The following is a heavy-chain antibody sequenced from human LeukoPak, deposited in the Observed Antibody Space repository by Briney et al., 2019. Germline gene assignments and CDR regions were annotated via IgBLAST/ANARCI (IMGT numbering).Heavy chain of an antibody. CDR3: ARDNDYYDSSGYYYYYGMDV. CDR1: GVTLSSDW. Sequence: GGSLRLSCAASGVTLSSDWMSCVRQAPGKGLECVANIKQDGSEKYYVDSVKDRFTISRDNAKNSLYLQMNSLRAEDTAVYYCARDNDYYDSSGYYYYYGMDVWGQGTTVTVSS. CDR2: IKQDGSEK. D-gene: IGHD3-22*01. V-gene: IGHV3-7*01. J-gene: IGHJ6*02.